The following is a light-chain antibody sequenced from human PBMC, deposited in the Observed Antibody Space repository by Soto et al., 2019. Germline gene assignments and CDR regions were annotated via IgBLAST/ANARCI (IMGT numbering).Light chain of an antibody. CDR1: HSVNSH. CDR2: GAS. V-gene: IGKV3-15*01. Sequence: MMMTQSPATLSVSPGERVALSCRTSHSVNSHVAWYQQKPGQAPRLLLYGASTRATGIPVRFSGSGFGTEFTLTISSLQSEDFAVYYCQQYKNWHLFGQGTRLEI. CDR3: QQYKNWHL. J-gene: IGKJ5*01.